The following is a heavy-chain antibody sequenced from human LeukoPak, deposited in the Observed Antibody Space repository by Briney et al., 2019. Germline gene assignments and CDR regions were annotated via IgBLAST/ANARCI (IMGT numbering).Heavy chain of an antibody. V-gene: IGHV3-21*01. CDR1: GFTFSSYS. J-gene: IGHJ6*03. Sequence: GGSLRLSCAASGFTFSSYSMNWVRQAPGKGLEWVSSISSSSSYIYYADSVKGRFTISRDNAKNSLYLQMNSLRAEDTAVYYCAREPDQVPRGYSYGYPYYYYYMDVWGKGTTVTVSS. D-gene: IGHD5-18*01. CDR3: AREPDQVPRGYSYGYPYYYYYMDV. CDR2: ISSSSSYI.